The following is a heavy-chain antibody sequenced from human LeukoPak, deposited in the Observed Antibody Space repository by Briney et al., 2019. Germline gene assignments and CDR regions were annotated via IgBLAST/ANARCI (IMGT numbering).Heavy chain of an antibody. V-gene: IGHV3-30*03. CDR2: ISYDGSNK. CDR3: ARDGSKAVAGIFDY. J-gene: IGHJ4*02. CDR1: GFTFSSYG. D-gene: IGHD6-19*01. Sequence: GGSLRLSCAASGFTFSSYGMHWVRQAPGKGLEWVAVISYDGSNKYYADSVKGRFTISRDNSKSTLYLQMNSLRAEDTAVYYCARDGSKAVAGIFDYWGQGTLVTVSP.